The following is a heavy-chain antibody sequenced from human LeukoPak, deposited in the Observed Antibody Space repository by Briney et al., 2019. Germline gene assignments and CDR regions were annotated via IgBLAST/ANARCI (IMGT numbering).Heavy chain of an antibody. CDR1: GFTFSSYA. D-gene: IGHD1-26*01. V-gene: IGHV3-23*01. J-gene: IGHJ3*02. CDR2: ISGSGGST. Sequence: GGSLRLSCAASGFTFSSYAMSWVRQAPGKGREWVSAISGSGGSTYYADSVKGRFTISRDNSKNTLYLQMNSLRAEDTAVYYCARVTVGARGYDAFDIWGQGTMVTVSS. CDR3: ARVTVGARGYDAFDI.